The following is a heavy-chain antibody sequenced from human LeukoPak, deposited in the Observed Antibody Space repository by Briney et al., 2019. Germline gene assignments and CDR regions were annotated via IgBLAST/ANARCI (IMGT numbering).Heavy chain of an antibody. CDR3: ARTRGGIAAAAPRRNNWFDP. CDR2: INHSGST. Sequence: SETLSLTCAVYGGSFSGYYWSWIRQPPGKGLEWIGEINHSGSTNYNPSLKSRVTISVDTSKNQFSLKLSSVTAADTAVYYCARTRGGIAAAAPRRNNWFDPWGQGTLVTVSS. V-gene: IGHV4-34*01. J-gene: IGHJ5*02. CDR1: GGSFSGYY. D-gene: IGHD6-13*01.